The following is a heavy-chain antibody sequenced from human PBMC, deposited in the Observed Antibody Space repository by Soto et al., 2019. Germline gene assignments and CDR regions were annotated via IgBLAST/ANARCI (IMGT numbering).Heavy chain of an antibody. J-gene: IGHJ4*02. Sequence: EVQLLESGGGLVQPGGSLRLSCAAADSTFDSHAMSWVRRAPGKGLEWVSSITGGGDITYYADSVKGRFTNSRDNFKNTLYLHMHSLRGEDTAVYYCAGASCGDTCYYRVDYWGQGTLVTVSS. V-gene: IGHV3-23*01. D-gene: IGHD2-15*01. CDR3: AGASCGDTCYYRVDY. CDR1: DSTFDSHA. CDR2: ITGGGDIT.